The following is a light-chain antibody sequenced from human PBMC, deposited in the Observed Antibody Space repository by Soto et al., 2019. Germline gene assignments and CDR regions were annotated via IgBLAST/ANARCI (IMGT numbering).Light chain of an antibody. J-gene: IGLJ2*01. CDR2: DVS. Sequence: QSALTQPRSVSGSPGQSVTISCTGTSSDVGGYNYVSWYQQHPGKAPKLMIYDVSKRPSGVPDRFSGSKSGNTASLTISGLQAEDEAASYCCSYAGSFVVFGGGTQLTVL. CDR3: CSYAGSFVV. V-gene: IGLV2-11*01. CDR1: SSDVGGYNY.